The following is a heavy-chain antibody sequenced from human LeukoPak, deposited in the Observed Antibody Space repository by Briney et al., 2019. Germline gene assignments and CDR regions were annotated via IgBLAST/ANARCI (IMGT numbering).Heavy chain of an antibody. D-gene: IGHD3-22*01. V-gene: IGHV1-2*02. Sequence: ASVKVSCKASGYTFTGYYMHWVRQAPGQGLEWMGWINPNSGGTNYAQKFQGRVTTTRDTSISTAYMELSRLRSDDTAVYYCARDGVVVITTFGWFDPWGQGTLVTVSS. CDR2: INPNSGGT. CDR1: GYTFTGYY. J-gene: IGHJ5*02. CDR3: ARDGVVVITTFGWFDP.